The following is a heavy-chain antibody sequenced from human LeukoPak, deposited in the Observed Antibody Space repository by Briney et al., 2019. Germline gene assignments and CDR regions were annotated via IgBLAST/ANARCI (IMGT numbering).Heavy chain of an antibody. J-gene: IGHJ4*02. Sequence: GGSLGLSCAASGFTFSSYGMHWVRQAPGKGLEWVALIWYDGNSQYYADSVKGRFTISRDNSKYTLYLQMNSLRVEDTAVYYCARYFSHYFDYWGQGTLVTVSS. CDR2: IWYDGNSQ. CDR3: ARYFSHYFDY. CDR1: GFTFSSYG. D-gene: IGHD3-3*01. V-gene: IGHV3-33*08.